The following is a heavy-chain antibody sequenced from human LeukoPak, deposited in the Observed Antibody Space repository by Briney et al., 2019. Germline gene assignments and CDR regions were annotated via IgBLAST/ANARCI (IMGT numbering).Heavy chain of an antibody. CDR1: GYTFTGYY. Sequence: ASVKVSCKASGYTFTGYYMHWVRQAPGQGLEWMGWINPNSGGTNYAQKFQGRVAMTRDTSISTAYMELSRLRSEDTAVYYCARDNSVGDIAWWFDPWGQGTLVTVSS. CDR3: ARDNSVGDIAWWFDP. J-gene: IGHJ5*02. V-gene: IGHV1-2*02. D-gene: IGHD3-10*01. CDR2: INPNSGGT.